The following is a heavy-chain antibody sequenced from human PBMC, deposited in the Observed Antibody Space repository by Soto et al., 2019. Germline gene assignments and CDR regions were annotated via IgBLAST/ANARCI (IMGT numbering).Heavy chain of an antibody. D-gene: IGHD3-22*01. CDR3: ARVSDSSLFDY. J-gene: IGHJ4*02. Sequence: PGRPMRLSSAASGLTFSDHYMDWVSQAPGKGLEWVGRTRNKANSYTTEYAASVKDRFTISRDDSKNSLYLQMNSLKTENTAVYYCARVSDSSLFDYWGQGTLVTSPQ. V-gene: IGHV3-72*01. CDR1: GLTFSDHY. CDR2: TRNKANSYTT.